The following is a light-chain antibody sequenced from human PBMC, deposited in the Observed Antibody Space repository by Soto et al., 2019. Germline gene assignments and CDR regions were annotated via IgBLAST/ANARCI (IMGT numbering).Light chain of an antibody. CDR2: DAS. CDR3: QQYRNTPPN. Sequence: EMVMNQSPATLSVSPGDRVTLSCMARESVHRTLAWYQQKPGQGPSLLIYDASLWATGVPDRFTGSGSGTEFTLLSSSLQSEDFGVYHCQQYRNTPPNFGPGKNVEIK. J-gene: IGKJ3*01. CDR1: ESVHRT. V-gene: IGKV3-15*01.